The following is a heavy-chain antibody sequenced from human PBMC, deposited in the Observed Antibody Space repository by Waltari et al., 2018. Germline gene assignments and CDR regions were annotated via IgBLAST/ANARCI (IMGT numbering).Heavy chain of an antibody. V-gene: IGHV3-23*01. CDR3: AKPFYNWDDPLHS. J-gene: IGHJ1*01. Sequence: EVQLLESGGGLVQPGGSLRLSCHASGFTSLTHAINWVRQAPGKGLGWVSSISVSDATYYADSVKGRFTVSRDYSDNTIHLQMDSLRADDTAVYFCAKPFYNWDDPLHSWGQGAPVTVSS. CDR2: ISVSDAT. CDR1: GFTSLTHA. D-gene: IGHD1-20*01.